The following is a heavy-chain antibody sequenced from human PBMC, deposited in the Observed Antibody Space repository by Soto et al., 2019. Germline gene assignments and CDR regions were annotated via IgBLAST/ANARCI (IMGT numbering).Heavy chain of an antibody. CDR1: GGTFSSYA. D-gene: IGHD3-9*01. CDR2: IIPIFGTA. CDR3: ARETYYDILTGYYLFDY. Sequence: QVQLVQSGAEVKKPGSSVKVSCKASGGTFSSYAISWVRQAPGQGLEWMGGIIPIFGTANYAQKFQGRVTITADESTSTAYMELSSLRSEDTAVYYCARETYYDILTGYYLFDYWGQGTLVTVCS. V-gene: IGHV1-69*01. J-gene: IGHJ4*02.